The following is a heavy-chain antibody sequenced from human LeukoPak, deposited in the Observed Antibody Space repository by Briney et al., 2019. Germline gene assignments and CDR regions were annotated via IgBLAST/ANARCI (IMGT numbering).Heavy chain of an antibody. J-gene: IGHJ5*02. D-gene: IGHD3-16*01. CDR2: SRNKTKGYTT. Sequence: PGGSLRLSCAASGFTFSDHYMDWVRQAPGKGLQWVGRSRNKTKGYTTEFAASVKGRFTISRDDSKTSVYLHMNSLKIDDTAVYYCVKTIDGEWPVMASWGQGTLVTVSP. CDR1: GFTFSDHY. CDR3: VKTIDGEWPVMAS. V-gene: IGHV3-72*01.